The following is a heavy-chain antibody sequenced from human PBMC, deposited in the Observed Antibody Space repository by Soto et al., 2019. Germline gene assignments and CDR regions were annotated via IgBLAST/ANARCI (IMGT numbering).Heavy chain of an antibody. J-gene: IGHJ6*02. D-gene: IGHD2-2*01. CDR2: IVVGSGNT. Sequence: SVKVSCKASGFTFTSSAVQWVRQARGQRLEWIGWIVVGSGNTNYALKFQERVTITRDMSTSTAYMELSSLRSEDTAVYYCAAGYCSSTSCYTYYYYYGMDVWGQGTTVTVSS. CDR1: GFTFTSSA. V-gene: IGHV1-58*01. CDR3: AAGYCSSTSCYTYYYYYGMDV.